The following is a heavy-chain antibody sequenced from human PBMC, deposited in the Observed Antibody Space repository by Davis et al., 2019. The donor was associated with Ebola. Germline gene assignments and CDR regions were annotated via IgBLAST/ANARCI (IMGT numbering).Heavy chain of an antibody. CDR2: ISSNGGST. CDR1: GFPFSKYR. J-gene: IGHJ4*02. CDR3: ARIGVAGTFDY. V-gene: IGHV3-64*01. D-gene: IGHD6-19*01. Sequence: GESLKISCAASGFPFSKYRMHWVRQAPGKGLEYVSAISSNGGSTYYANSVKGRFTISRDNSKNTLYLQMGSLRAEDMAVYYCARIGVAGTFDYWGQGTLVTVSS.